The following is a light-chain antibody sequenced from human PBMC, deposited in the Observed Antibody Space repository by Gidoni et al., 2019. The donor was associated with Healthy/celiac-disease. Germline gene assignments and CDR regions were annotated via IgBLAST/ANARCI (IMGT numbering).Light chain of an antibody. CDR3: NSRDSSGNRV. CDR2: GKN. V-gene: IGLV3-19*01. CDR1: SLRIYY. Sequence: SSELTQDPAVSVALGQTVRITCQGDSLRIYYASLYQQKPGQAHVLVIYGKNNRPSGIPDRFSCSSSGNTASLTITWAQAEDEADYYCNSRDSSGNRVFGGGTKLTVL. J-gene: IGLJ3*02.